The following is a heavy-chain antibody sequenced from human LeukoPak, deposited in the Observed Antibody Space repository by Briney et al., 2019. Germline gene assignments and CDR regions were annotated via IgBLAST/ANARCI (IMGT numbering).Heavy chain of an antibody. J-gene: IGHJ4*02. Sequence: GGSLRLSCAASGFMFNDYWMMWVRQAPGEGLEWVANIKPDGTETYYMGSVRGRFTISRDNAKNLLYLQMNNLRGEDTAVYYCGGFEYEAGLGWWGQGTLVAVST. CDR2: IKPDGTET. V-gene: IGHV3-7*01. CDR3: GGFEYEAGLGW. D-gene: IGHD6-19*01. CDR1: GFMFNDYW.